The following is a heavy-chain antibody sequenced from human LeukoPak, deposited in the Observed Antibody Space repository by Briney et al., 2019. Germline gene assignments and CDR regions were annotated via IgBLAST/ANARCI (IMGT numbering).Heavy chain of an antibody. V-gene: IGHV5-51*01. J-gene: IGHJ3*02. D-gene: IGHD1-1*01. CDR1: GSSFTSYW. Sequence: GASLQISCKGSGSSFTSYWIGGGRQLPGKGLEWMGIIYPGDSDTRYSPSFQGQVTISADKSISTAYLQWSSLKASDTAIYYCARGGRGGHNWNSGSHANAFDMWGQGTMVTVSS. CDR2: IYPGDSDT. CDR3: ARGGRGGHNWNSGSHANAFDM.